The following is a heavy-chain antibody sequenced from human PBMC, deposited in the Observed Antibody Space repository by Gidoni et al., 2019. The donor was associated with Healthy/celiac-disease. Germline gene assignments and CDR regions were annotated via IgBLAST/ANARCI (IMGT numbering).Heavy chain of an antibody. CDR3: ARSRNYSKSGSAASYFDY. CDR2: INHSGST. V-gene: IGHV4-34*01. D-gene: IGHD4-4*01. J-gene: IGHJ4*02. Sequence: GLEWIGEINHSGSTNYNPSLKSRVTISVDTSKNQFSLKLSSVTAADTAVYYCARSRNYSKSGSAASYFDYWGQGTLVTVSS.